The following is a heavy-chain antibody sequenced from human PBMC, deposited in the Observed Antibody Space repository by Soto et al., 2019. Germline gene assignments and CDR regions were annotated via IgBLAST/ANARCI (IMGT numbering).Heavy chain of an antibody. CDR2: IYHSGST. J-gene: IGHJ4*02. CDR3: ASYMTTVTTFDY. V-gene: IGHV4-30-2*01. CDR1: GGSISSGGYS. D-gene: IGHD4-17*01. Sequence: QLQLQESGSGLVKPSQTLSLTCAVSGGSISSGGYSWSWIRQPPGKGLEWIGYIYHSGSTYYNPSPKSRVTISVDRSKNQFSLKLSSVSASDTAVYYCASYMTTVTTFDYWGQGTLVTVSS.